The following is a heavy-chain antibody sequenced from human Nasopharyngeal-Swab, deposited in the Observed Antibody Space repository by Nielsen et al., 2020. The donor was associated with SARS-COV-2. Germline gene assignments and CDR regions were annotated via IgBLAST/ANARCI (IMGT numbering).Heavy chain of an antibody. CDR1: GGSFSGYY. J-gene: IGHJ4*02. CDR2: INNSGST. Sequence: SETLSLTCAVYGGSFSGYYWSWIRQPPGKGLEWIGEINNSGSTNYNPSLKSRVTISVDTSKNQFSLKLSSVTAADTAVYYCARHTANTEDWGQGTLVTVSS. CDR3: ARHTANTED. V-gene: IGHV4-34*01. D-gene: IGHD5-18*01.